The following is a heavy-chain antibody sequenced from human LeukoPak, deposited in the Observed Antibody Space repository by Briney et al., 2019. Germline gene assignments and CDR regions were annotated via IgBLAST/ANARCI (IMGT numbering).Heavy chain of an antibody. CDR1: GFTFSSYA. Sequence: PGGSLRLSCAASGFTFSSYAMSWVRQAPGKGLEWVSAISGSGGSTYYADSVKGRFTISRDNSKNTLYLQMNSLRAEDTSVYYCAKDSMIVVVGMFDYWGQGTLVTVSS. V-gene: IGHV3-23*01. D-gene: IGHD3-22*01. J-gene: IGHJ4*02. CDR3: AKDSMIVVVGMFDY. CDR2: ISGSGGST.